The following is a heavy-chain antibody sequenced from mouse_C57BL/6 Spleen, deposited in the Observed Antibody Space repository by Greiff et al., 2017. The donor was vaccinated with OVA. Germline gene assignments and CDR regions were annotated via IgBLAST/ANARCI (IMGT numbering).Heavy chain of an antibody. CDR2: IEPENGDT. V-gene: IGHV14-4*01. J-gene: IGHJ4*01. D-gene: IGHD2-4*01. CDR1: GFNIKDDY. Sequence: EVMLVESGAELVRPGASVKLSCTASGFNIKDDYMHWVNQRPEQGLEWIGWIEPENGDTEYASKFQGKATITADTSSNTAYLQLSSLTSEDTAVYYCTKYDYGGDAMDYWGQGTSVTVSS. CDR3: TKYDYGGDAMDY.